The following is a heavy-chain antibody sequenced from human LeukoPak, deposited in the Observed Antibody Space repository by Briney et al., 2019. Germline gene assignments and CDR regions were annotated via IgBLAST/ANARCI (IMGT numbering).Heavy chain of an antibody. CDR3: ARGAVGYCIGYSCSPSTENAFGL. J-gene: IGHJ3*01. Sequence: GASVKVSCKASGYTFTNYDMNWVRQATGQGLEWMGWMNPNSGNTGYAQKFQGRVTITRDPSTRTAYMELSSLGSEDTAVYYCARGAVGYCIGYSCSPSTENAFGLWGQGTMVTVSS. D-gene: IGHD2-15*01. CDR2: MNPNSGNT. V-gene: IGHV1-8*03. CDR1: GYTFTNYD.